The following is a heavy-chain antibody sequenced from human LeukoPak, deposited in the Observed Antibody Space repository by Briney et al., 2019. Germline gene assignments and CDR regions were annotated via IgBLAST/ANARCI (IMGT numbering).Heavy chain of an antibody. V-gene: IGHV4-34*01. CDR1: GGSFSGYY. CDR3: AVTMVRGVSGMDV. Sequence: SETLSLTCAVYGGSFSGYYWSWIRQPPGKGLEWIGEINHSGSTNYNPSLKSRVTISVDTSKNQFSLKLTSVIAADTAVYYCAVTMVRGVSGMDVWGPGTTVTVSS. CDR2: INHSGST. J-gene: IGHJ6*02. D-gene: IGHD3-10*01.